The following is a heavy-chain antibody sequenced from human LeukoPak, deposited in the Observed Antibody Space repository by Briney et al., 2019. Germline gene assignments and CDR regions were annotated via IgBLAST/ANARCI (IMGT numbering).Heavy chain of an antibody. J-gene: IGHJ4*02. CDR1: GFTFGRYA. Sequence: GGSLRLSCAASGFTFGRYAMNWVRQAPGKRLEWLSAISGSGTYTYYPDSVKGRFTISRDNSKNTLYLQMSSLRADDTAVYYCAKDRGGRVSGYEGADYWGQGTLVTVSS. CDR2: ISGSGTYT. D-gene: IGHD3-10*01. CDR3: AKDRGGRVSGYEGADY. V-gene: IGHV3-23*01.